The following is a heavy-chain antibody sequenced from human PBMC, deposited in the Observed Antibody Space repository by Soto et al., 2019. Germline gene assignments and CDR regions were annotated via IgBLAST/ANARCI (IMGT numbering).Heavy chain of an antibody. D-gene: IGHD3-3*01. J-gene: IGHJ4*02. CDR2: ILSDGNNK. V-gene: IGHV3-30*03. Sequence: QVQLVESGGGVVQPGRSLRLSCAASGFTFSSYGMHWVRQAPGKGLEWVAVILSDGNNKFYADSVKGRFTISRDKAKNALYLNMDSLSAADTAVYYRATGSGDYWAIGSWGQGTLVTVSS. CDR3: ATGSGDYWAIGS. CDR1: GFTFSSYG.